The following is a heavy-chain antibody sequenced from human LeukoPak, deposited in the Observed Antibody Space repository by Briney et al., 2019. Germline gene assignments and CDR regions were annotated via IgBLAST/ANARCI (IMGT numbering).Heavy chain of an antibody. D-gene: IGHD1-26*01. J-gene: IGHJ4*02. CDR1: GYTFTSYA. CDR3: ARDSGSGNNDY. V-gene: IGHV1-3*01. CDR2: ISAGNGNT. Sequence: ASVKFSCKASGYTFTSYAIHWGRPAPGQRLEWMGWISAGNGNTKYSQNFQGRVTFISNTSATTAFMELSSLRSEDAAVYYCARDSGSGNNDYWGQGTLVTVSS.